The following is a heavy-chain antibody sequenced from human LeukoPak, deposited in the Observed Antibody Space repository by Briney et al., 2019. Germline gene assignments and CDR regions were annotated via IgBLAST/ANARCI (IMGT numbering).Heavy chain of an antibody. V-gene: IGHV3-48*03. CDR1: GFTFSSYE. D-gene: IGHD3-10*01. J-gene: IGHJ6*03. CDR2: ISSSGSTI. CDR3: AKESRFSRGSGEPNMDV. Sequence: GGSLRLSCAASGFTFSSYEMNWVRQAPGKGLEWVSYISSSGSTIYYADSVKGRFTISRDNAKNTLYLQMNSLRAEDTAVYYCAKESRFSRGSGEPNMDVWGKGTTVTFSS.